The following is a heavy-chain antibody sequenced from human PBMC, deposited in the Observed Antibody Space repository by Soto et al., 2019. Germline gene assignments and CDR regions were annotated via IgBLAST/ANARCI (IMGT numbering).Heavy chain of an antibody. J-gene: IGHJ4*02. V-gene: IGHV3-23*01. CDR3: AMGLAAVGLFDY. Sequence: EVQLLESGGGLVQPGGSLRLSCAASGFTFSSSAMSWVRQAPGKGLEWVSAISGIGGTTFYADSVKGRFTISRDNSKNTLYLQMNSLRAEDTAVYYCAMGLAAVGLFDYWGQGTLVTVSS. CDR1: GFTFSSSA. CDR2: ISGIGGTT. D-gene: IGHD6-13*01.